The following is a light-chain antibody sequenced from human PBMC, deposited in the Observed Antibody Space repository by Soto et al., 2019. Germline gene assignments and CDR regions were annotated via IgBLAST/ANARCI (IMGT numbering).Light chain of an antibody. CDR2: RTN. Sequence: QSVLTQPPSASGTPGQRVSITCSGSSSNIGSNIVNWYQQLPGRAPKLLIYRTNQRPSGVPDRFSASKSGTSASLAISGLQSEDEADYYCHSYDSSLSGSVFGGGTQLTVL. J-gene: IGLJ3*02. CDR1: SSNIGSNI. CDR3: HSYDSSLSGSV. V-gene: IGLV1-44*01.